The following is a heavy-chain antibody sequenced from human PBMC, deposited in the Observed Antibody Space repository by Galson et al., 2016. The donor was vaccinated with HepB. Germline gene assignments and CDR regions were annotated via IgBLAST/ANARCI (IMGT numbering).Heavy chain of an antibody. CDR3: ARDGQGLLLGYYYYYMDV. CDR1: GFTFRDYG. V-gene: IGHV3-33*01. J-gene: IGHJ6*03. CDR2: IWHGGRNK. D-gene: IGHD2-21*01. Sequence: SLRLSCAASGFTFRDYGMHWVRQAPGKGLEWVAVIWHGGRNKYYADSAKGRFTISRDNSQNTLYLQMNSLRAEDTAVYYCARDGQGLLLGYYYYYMDVWGKGTTVSVSS.